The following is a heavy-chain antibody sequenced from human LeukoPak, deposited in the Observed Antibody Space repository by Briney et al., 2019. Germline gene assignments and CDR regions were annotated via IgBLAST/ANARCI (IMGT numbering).Heavy chain of an antibody. CDR1: GFTVSDNY. J-gene: IGHJ3*02. CDR3: ARGKYGSGTYGENAFDI. V-gene: IGHV3-11*01. D-gene: IGHD3-10*01. CDR2: ITSSGSTI. Sequence: GGSLRLSCAASGFTVSDNYMSWIRQAPGKGLEWVSYITSSGSTIYYADSVKGRFTISRDNAKNSLYLQMNSLRADDTAVYYCARGKYGSGTYGENAFDIWGQGTMVTVSS.